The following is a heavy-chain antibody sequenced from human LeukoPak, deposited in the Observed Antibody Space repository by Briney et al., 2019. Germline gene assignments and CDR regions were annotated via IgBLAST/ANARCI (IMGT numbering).Heavy chain of an antibody. CDR3: AREAGRYSYGYIAFDI. CDR2: IIPIFGTA. CDR1: GGTFSSYA. J-gene: IGHJ3*02. Sequence: SVKVSCKASGGTFSSYAISWVRQAPGQGLEWMGGIIPIFGTANYAQKFQGRVTITTDESTSTAYMELSSLRSEDTAVYYCAREAGRYSYGYIAFDIWGQGTMVTVSS. D-gene: IGHD5-18*01. V-gene: IGHV1-69*05.